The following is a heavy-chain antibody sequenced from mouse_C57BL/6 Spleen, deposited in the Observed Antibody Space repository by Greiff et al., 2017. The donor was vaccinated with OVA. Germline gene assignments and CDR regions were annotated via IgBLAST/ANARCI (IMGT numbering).Heavy chain of an antibody. CDR3: ALDYYGSRRYFDV. J-gene: IGHJ1*03. V-gene: IGHV5-17*01. D-gene: IGHD1-1*01. CDR2: ISSGSSTI. Sequence: VQLKESGGGLVKPGGSLKLSCAASGFTFSDYGMHWVRQAPEKGLEWVAYISSGSSTIYYADTVKGRFTISRDNAKNTLFLQMTSLRSEDTAMYYCALDYYGSRRYFDVWGTGTTVTVSS. CDR1: GFTFSDYG.